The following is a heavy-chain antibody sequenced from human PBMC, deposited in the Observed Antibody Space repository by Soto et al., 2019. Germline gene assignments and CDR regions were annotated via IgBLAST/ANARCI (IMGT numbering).Heavy chain of an antibody. CDR1: VGTFSSYA. CDR2: IIPIFGTA. D-gene: IGHD6-13*01. CDR3: ARDLTGWQQLVRYYYYGMDA. Sequence: SVKVSCNASVGTFSSYAISWVRQAPGQGLEWMGGIIPIFGTANYAQKFQGRVTITADESTSTAYMELSSLRSEDTAVYYCARDLTGWQQLVRYYYYGMDAWGQGTTATVSS. J-gene: IGHJ6*02. V-gene: IGHV1-69*13.